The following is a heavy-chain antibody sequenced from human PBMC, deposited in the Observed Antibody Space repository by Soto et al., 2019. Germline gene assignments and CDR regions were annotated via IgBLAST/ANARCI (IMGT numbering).Heavy chain of an antibody. Sequence: PGGSLRLSCAASGFTFSSYGMHWVRQAPGKGLEWVAVIWYDGSNKYYADSVKGRFTISRDNSKNTLYLQMNSLRAEDTAVYYCARDLQNYDFWRGYYYYYGMDAWGQGTTVTVSS. CDR3: ARDLQNYDFWRGYYYYYGMDA. D-gene: IGHD3-3*01. V-gene: IGHV3-33*01. J-gene: IGHJ6*02. CDR1: GFTFSSYG. CDR2: IWYDGSNK.